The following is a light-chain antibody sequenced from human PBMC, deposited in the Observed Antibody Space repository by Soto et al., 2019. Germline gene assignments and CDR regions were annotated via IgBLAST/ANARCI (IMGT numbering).Light chain of an antibody. J-gene: IGKJ1*01. Sequence: IHMTPAQAPLSGSRGNTDTLSSWASLSVADNVAWHQQKPGQAPRLRLSGASSRVTRIPDRLSGSGSGTEFTLTISSLQSEDFAVYYCEQYDNWPLQFGQGTKVDIK. CDR2: GAS. CDR3: EQYDNWPLQ. V-gene: IGKV3-15*01. CDR1: LSVADN.